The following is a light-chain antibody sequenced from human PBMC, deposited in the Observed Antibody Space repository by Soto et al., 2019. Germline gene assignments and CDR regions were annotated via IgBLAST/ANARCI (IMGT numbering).Light chain of an antibody. CDR1: QSISSY. V-gene: IGKV1-39*01. J-gene: IGKJ2*02. CDR2: SAA. CDR3: QQSYSTPRT. Sequence: DIQMTQSPSSLSVSVGDRVTITCRASQSISSYFNWYQQKPGKAPTILIFSAASLQSGVPSRFSGSGSGTDFTLTSRSLQPDDFASYHCQQSYSTPRTFGQGTKLEIK.